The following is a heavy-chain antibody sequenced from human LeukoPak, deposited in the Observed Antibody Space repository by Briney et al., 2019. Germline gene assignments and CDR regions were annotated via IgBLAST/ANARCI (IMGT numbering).Heavy chain of an antibody. CDR2: IYESGTT. D-gene: IGHD2-15*01. J-gene: IGHJ4*02. V-gene: IGHV4-34*01. CDR3: ARGAWATRLGS. CDR1: GESLNSYY. Sequence: SETLPLTCAVYGESLNSYYWSWVRQPPGEGLEWIGEIYESGTTKYNPSLKSRVTISMVPSKQQFSLSLNSVTAADTAVYYCARGAWATRLGSWGLGTPVIVSS.